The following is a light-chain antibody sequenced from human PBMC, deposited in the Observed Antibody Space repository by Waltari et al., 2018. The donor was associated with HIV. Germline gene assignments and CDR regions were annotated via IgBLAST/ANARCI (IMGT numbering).Light chain of an antibody. J-gene: IGKJ3*01. Sequence: DIQVTQSPSSLSASVGDRVTIICRTSENINTFLNWFQQKPGKIPRLLIYGASRLESGVPSRFSGTGSGTDFSLTISGLQPEDFATYCCLQGYSSILTFGPGTKVEVK. CDR3: LQGYSSILT. V-gene: IGKV1-39*01. CDR2: GAS. CDR1: ENINTF.